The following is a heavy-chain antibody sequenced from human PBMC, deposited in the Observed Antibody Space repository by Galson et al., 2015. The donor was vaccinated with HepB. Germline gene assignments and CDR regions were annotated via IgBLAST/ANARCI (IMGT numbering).Heavy chain of an antibody. J-gene: IGHJ6*02. V-gene: IGHV4-59*08. CDR1: GGSISSYY. CDR2: IYYSGST. Sequence: ETLSLTCTVSGGSISSYYWNWIRQPPGKGLEWIGYIYYSGSTNYNPSLMSRVTISLDTSKSQFSLKLSSVTAADTAVYYCARGLPDYGDYLGSCYGMDVWGQGTTVTVSS. D-gene: IGHD4-17*01. CDR3: ARGLPDYGDYLGSCYGMDV.